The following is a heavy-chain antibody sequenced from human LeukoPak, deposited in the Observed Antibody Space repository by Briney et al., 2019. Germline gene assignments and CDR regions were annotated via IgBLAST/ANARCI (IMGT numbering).Heavy chain of an antibody. D-gene: IGHD3-3*01. CDR2: ISSSSSYI. V-gene: IGHV3-21*01. CDR1: GFTFSSYS. Sequence: GGSLRLSCAASGFTFSSYSMNWVRQAPGKGLEWVSSISSSSSYIYYADSVKGRFTISRDNAKNSLYLQMNSLSAEDTAVYYCARSGVGSVPYYYYMDVWGKGTTVTVSS. J-gene: IGHJ6*03. CDR3: ARSGVGSVPYYYYMDV.